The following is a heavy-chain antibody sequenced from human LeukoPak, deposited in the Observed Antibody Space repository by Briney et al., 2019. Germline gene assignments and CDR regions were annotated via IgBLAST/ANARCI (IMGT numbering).Heavy chain of an antibody. J-gene: IGHJ3*02. V-gene: IGHV4-59*01. D-gene: IGHD2-15*01. CDR2: ISYSGSL. CDR3: VRASVESGGAFDI. CDR1: GDSNNNYY. Sequence: PSETLSLTCAVSGDSNNNYYWSWIRQPPGKGLEWIGYISYSGSLNYNPSLKSRVTISVDTSKNRFSLKLSSVTAADTAVYYCVRASVESGGAFDIWGQGTMVTVSS.